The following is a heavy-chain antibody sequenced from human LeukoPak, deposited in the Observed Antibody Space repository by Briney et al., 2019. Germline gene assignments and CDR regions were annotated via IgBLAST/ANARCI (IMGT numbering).Heavy chain of an antibody. CDR3: ARDFSSSWYVFGY. V-gene: IGHV1-3*01. CDR1: GYTFTSYV. CDR2: ISAGSGNT. Sequence: ASVKVSCKASGYTFTSYVIHWVRQAPGQRPEWMGWISAGSGNTKYSQKFQGRVTITRDTSASTAYMELSSLRSEDTAVYYCARDFSSSWYVFGYWGQGILVTVSS. D-gene: IGHD6-13*01. J-gene: IGHJ4*02.